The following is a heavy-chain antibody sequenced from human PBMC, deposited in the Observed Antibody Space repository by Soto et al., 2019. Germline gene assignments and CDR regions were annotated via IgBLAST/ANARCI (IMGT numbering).Heavy chain of an antibody. V-gene: IGHV3-23*01. D-gene: IGHD6-25*01. CDR1: GFIFKKYP. J-gene: IGHJ4*02. Sequence: GGSLRLSCAASGFIFKKYPMSWVRQAPGKGLEWVAGTSGSDGRTSYAESVKGRFTISRDNSKSTLHLQMNGMRPEDTAMYYCAKDTPTPLAARMYYFAYWGQGNLVTVS. CDR3: AKDTPTPLAARMYYFAY. CDR2: TSGSDGRT.